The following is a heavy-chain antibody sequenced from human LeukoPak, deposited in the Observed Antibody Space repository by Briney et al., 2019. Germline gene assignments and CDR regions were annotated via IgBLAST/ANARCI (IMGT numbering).Heavy chain of an antibody. V-gene: IGHV3-21*01. CDR2: ISSSSSYI. CDR1: GFTFSSYS. CDR3: ARDSSSWNWFDP. D-gene: IGHD6-13*01. Sequence: GGSLRLSCAASGFTFSSYSMNWLRQAPGKGLECVSSISSSSSYIYYADSVKGRFTISRDNAKNSLYLQMNSLRAEDTAVYYCARDSSSWNWFDPWGQGTLVTVSS. J-gene: IGHJ5*02.